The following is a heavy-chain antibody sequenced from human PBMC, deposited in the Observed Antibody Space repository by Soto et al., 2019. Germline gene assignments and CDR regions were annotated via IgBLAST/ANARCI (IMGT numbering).Heavy chain of an antibody. Sequence: QVQLVQSGAEVKKPGSSVKVSCKASGGTFSSYTISWVRQAPGQGLEWMGRIIPILGIANYAQKFQGRVTQLLCAANDARKSQGKSTITADKPTSTAYMELSSLRSEDKAVYYCARRGVTGTKTTYFDYWGQGTLVTVSS. J-gene: IGHJ4*02. D-gene: IGHD1-20*01. CDR2: IIPILGIA. CDR1: GGTFSSYT. V-gene: IGHV1-69*02. CDR3: ARRGVTGTKTTYFDY.